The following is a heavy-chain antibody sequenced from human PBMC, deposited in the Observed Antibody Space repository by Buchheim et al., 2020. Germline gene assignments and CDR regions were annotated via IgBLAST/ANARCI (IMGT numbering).Heavy chain of an antibody. CDR2: IYYSGRT. Sequence: QVQLQESGPGLVKPSQTLSLTCTVSGGSISSGDYYWNWIRQPPGKGLEWIGYIYYSGRTYYNPSLKSRVIISLDTSKNQFFLKLSSVTAADTAVYYCARDQDYDSSGFPAYWGQGTL. D-gene: IGHD3-22*01. J-gene: IGHJ4*02. CDR3: ARDQDYDSSGFPAY. CDR1: GGSISSGDYY. V-gene: IGHV4-30-4*01.